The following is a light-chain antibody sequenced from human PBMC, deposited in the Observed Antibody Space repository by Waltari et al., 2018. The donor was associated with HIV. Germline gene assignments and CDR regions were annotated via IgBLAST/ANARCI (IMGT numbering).Light chain of an antibody. Sequence: QSPLTQTPSMSGAPGQRVNISCSGGPSNIGSNSVNWYRQLPGTAPKLLIYSNDQRPPSVPVRFSGSKSATSAFLVISGLQSDDEADYYCATWDDTMSVVFGGGTRLTVL. V-gene: IGLV1-44*01. CDR3: ATWDDTMSVV. J-gene: IGLJ2*01. CDR1: PSNIGSNS. CDR2: SND.